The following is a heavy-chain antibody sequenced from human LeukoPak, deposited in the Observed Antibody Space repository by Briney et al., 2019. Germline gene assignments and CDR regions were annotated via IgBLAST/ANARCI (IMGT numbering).Heavy chain of an antibody. V-gene: IGHV3-9*01. CDR3: AKDGVASSGWYINYYYGMDV. Sequence: GGSLRLPCAASGFTFDDYAMHGVRQAPGKGLEGVSGISWNSGGIGYADSVKGRFTISRDNAKNSLYLQMNSLRAEDTALYYCAKDGVASSGWYINYYYGMDVWGQGTTVTVSS. CDR2: ISWNSGGI. J-gene: IGHJ6*02. CDR1: GFTFDDYA. D-gene: IGHD6-19*01.